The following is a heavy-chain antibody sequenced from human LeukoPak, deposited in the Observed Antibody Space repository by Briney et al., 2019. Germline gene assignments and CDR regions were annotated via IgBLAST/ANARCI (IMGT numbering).Heavy chain of an antibody. Sequence: VKPSETLSLTCTVSGVSISSSSYYWGWIRQPPGKGLEWIGSIYYSGSTYYNPSLKSRVTISVDTSENQFSLKLSSVTAADTAVYYCATLGYCSSTSCSAFDYWGQGTLVTVSS. CDR2: IYYSGST. V-gene: IGHV4-39*01. D-gene: IGHD2-2*01. CDR1: GVSISSSSYY. CDR3: ATLGYCSSTSCSAFDY. J-gene: IGHJ4*02.